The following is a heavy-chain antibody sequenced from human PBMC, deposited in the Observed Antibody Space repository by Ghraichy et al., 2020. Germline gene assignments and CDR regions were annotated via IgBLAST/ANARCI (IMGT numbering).Heavy chain of an antibody. V-gene: IGHV5-51*01. CDR1: GYSFTSYW. Sequence: GESLNISCKGSGYSFTSYWIGWVRQMPGKGLEWMGIIYPGDSDTRYSPSFQGQVTISADKSISTAYLQWSSLKASDTTMYYCARRQYYDSSGYYYEGAFDIWGQGTMVTVSS. D-gene: IGHD3-22*01. J-gene: IGHJ3*02. CDR2: IYPGDSDT. CDR3: ARRQYYDSSGYYYEGAFDI.